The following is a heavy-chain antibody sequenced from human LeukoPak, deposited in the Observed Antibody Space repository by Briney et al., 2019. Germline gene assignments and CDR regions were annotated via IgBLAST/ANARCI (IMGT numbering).Heavy chain of an antibody. J-gene: IGHJ4*02. D-gene: IGHD3-9*01. Sequence: GGSLRLSCAASGFTFRSYAMQWVRQAPGKGLEWVSYIGSSGTSKYYADSVKGRFTISRDNAKNSLYLQMNSLRAEDTAVYYCARDLKSPRAYFDYWGQGTLVTVSS. CDR1: GFTFRSYA. V-gene: IGHV3-48*03. CDR3: ARDLKSPRAYFDY. CDR2: IGSSGTSK.